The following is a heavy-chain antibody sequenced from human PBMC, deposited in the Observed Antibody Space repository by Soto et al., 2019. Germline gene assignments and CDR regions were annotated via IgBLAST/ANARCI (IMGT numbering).Heavy chain of an antibody. V-gene: IGHV1-18*04. D-gene: IGHD4-17*01. CDR2: ISAYNGNT. Sequence: ASVKVSCKASGYTFTSYGISWVRQAPGQGLEWMGWISAYNGNTNYAQKLQGRVTMTTDTSTSTAYMELRSLRSDDTAVYYCARVTTTVTTSYYFDYWGQGTPVTVSS. CDR3: ARVTTTVTTSYYFDY. J-gene: IGHJ4*02. CDR1: GYTFTSYG.